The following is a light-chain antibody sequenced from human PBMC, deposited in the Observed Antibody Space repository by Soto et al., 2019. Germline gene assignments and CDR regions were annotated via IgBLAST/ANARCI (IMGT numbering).Light chain of an antibody. Sequence: QSVLTQPASVSGSPGQSITISCTGTSGDVEIYNLVSWYQQHPGKAPKVMIYEVNKRPSGVSNRFSGSKSGNTASLTISGLQAEDEADYYCCSYAGSRTSYVLFGGGTKVTVL. CDR1: SGDVEIYNL. J-gene: IGLJ2*01. V-gene: IGLV2-23*02. CDR3: CSYAGSRTSYVL. CDR2: EVN.